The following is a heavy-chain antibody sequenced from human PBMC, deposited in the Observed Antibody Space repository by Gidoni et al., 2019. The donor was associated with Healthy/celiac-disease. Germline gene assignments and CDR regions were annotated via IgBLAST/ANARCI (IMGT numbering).Heavy chain of an antibody. J-gene: IGHJ6*02. CDR3: ARDPGGYDYIWGSYRSGMDV. Sequence: QVQLVQSGAEVKRHGASVKVSCKASGYTFTSYDINWVRQATRQGLEWMGWMNPSSGNTSYAQKIQGRVNMTKNTSISTAYKELSSLRSEDTAVYYWARDPGGYDYIWGSYRSGMDVWGQGTTVTVSS. V-gene: IGHV1-8*01. D-gene: IGHD3-16*02. CDR1: GYTFTSYD. CDR2: MNPSSGNT.